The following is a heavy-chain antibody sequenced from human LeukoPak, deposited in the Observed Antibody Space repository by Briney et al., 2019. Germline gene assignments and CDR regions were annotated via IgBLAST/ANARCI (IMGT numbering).Heavy chain of an antibody. CDR2: ISSSSSYI. Sequence: GGSLRLSCAASGFTFSSYSMNWVRQAPGKGLEWFSSISSSSSYIYYADSVKGRFTISRDNAKNSLYLQMNSLRAEDTAVYYCAREGHETFDYWGQGTLVTVSS. V-gene: IGHV3-21*01. J-gene: IGHJ4*02. CDR1: GFTFSSYS. CDR3: AREGHETFDY.